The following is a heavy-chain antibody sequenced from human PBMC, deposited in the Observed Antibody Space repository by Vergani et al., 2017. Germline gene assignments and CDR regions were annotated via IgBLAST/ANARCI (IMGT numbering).Heavy chain of an antibody. CDR2: ISGGSNFI. CDR1: GFTFNTYT. D-gene: IGHD4-23*01. J-gene: IGHJ6*02. V-gene: IGHV3-21*01. Sequence: EVQLVESGGALVKPGGSLRLSCAASGFTFNTYTMNWVRQAQGKGLEWVSSISGGSNFIYYADSVKGRFTISRDNAKNSLYLQMNSLRAEDTAVYYCAREVTSQYYYYGMNVWGQGTTVTVSS. CDR3: AREVTSQYYYYGMNV.